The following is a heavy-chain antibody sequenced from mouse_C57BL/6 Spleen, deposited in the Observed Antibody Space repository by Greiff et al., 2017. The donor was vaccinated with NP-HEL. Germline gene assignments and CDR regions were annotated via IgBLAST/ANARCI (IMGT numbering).Heavy chain of an antibody. D-gene: IGHD1-1*01. J-gene: IGHJ1*03. CDR3: ARGGGYGSSPYWYFDV. V-gene: IGHV1-54*01. CDR2: INPGSGGT. Sequence: QVQLKESGAELVRPGTSVKVSCKASGYAFTNYLIEWVKQRPGQGLEWIGVINPGSGGTYYNEKFKGKATLTADKSSSTAYMQLSSLTSEDSAVYFCARGGGYGSSPYWYFDVWGTGTTVTVSS. CDR1: GYAFTNYL.